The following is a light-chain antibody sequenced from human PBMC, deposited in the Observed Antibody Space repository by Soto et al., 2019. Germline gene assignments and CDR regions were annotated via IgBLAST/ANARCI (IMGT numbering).Light chain of an antibody. J-gene: IGLJ2*01. Sequence: QSVLTQPPSVSGAPGQRVTISCTGSSSNIGAGYDVHWYQQLPGTAPKLLIFDNSNRPSGVPDRISGSRSGTSASLAITGLQAEDEAEYYCQSYDSSLSGSVVFGGGTKVTVL. CDR3: QSYDSSLSGSVV. V-gene: IGLV1-40*01. CDR2: DNS. CDR1: SSNIGAGYD.